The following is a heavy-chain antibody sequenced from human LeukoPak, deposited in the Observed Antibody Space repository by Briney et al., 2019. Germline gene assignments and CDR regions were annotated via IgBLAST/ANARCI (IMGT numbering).Heavy chain of an antibody. Sequence: MPSETLSLTCTVSGGSIRSGDFYWSWIRQPPGKGLEWIGYIYYSGSTYYNPSLKSRVTISVDTSKNQFSLKLSSVTAADTAVYYCARVNVDTALFDYWGQGTLVTVSS. CDR3: ARVNVDTALFDY. CDR2: IYYSGST. CDR1: GGSIRSGDFY. D-gene: IGHD5-18*01. J-gene: IGHJ4*02. V-gene: IGHV4-30-4*01.